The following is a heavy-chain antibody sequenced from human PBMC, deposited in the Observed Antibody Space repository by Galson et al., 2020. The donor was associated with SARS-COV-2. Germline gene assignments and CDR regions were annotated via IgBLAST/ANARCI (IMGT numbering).Heavy chain of an antibody. Sequence: TGGSLRLSCAASGFSFSDYYMSWIRQAPGKGLEWVSYISTSGSTIYYADSVKGRFTISRDNAKNSLYLQMNSLRAEDMAVYYCARSRGWSGYSYYFDYWGQGTLVTVSS. CDR1: GFSFSDYY. D-gene: IGHD3-3*01. V-gene: IGHV3-11*01. J-gene: IGHJ4*02. CDR2: ISTSGSTI. CDR3: ARSRGWSGYSYYFDY.